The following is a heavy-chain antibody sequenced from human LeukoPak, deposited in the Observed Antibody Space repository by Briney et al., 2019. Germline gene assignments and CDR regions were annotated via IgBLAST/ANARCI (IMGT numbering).Heavy chain of an antibody. V-gene: IGHV3-23*01. J-gene: IGHJ4*02. CDR3: AKVSVVGATTNYFDC. CDR2: ISGGGGGT. CDR1: GFTFSSYA. Sequence: PGGSLRLSCAASGFTFSSYAMSWVRQAPGKGLEWVSAISGGGGGTYYADSVKGRFTISRDSSKHTLFLQMSSLRTEDTALYYCAKVSVVGATTNYFDCWGQGTPVTVSS. D-gene: IGHD1-26*01.